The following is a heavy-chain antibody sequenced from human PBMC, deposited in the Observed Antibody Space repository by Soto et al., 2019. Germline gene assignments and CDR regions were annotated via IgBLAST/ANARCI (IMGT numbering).Heavy chain of an antibody. CDR1: GGSITDYS. D-gene: IGHD2-21*02. J-gene: IGHJ5*02. Sequence: PSETLSLTCTVSGGSITDYSWVWIRQPAGKGLEWIGRIFSSGSTNYNPSLKGRITMSLDTSKNQFSLKLNSATATDMAVYFCARDQGVVVTVDNWFDPWGQGILVTVSS. V-gene: IGHV4-4*07. CDR2: IFSSGST. CDR3: ARDQGVVVTVDNWFDP.